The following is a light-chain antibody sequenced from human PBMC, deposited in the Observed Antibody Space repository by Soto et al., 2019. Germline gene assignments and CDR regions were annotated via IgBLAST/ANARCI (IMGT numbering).Light chain of an antibody. CDR2: FAS. Sequence: AIRMTQSPSSLSASPGDRVTITCRASQDISRFLAWYQQKPGKAPKVLIYFASTLEDGVPSRFSGSGSGTDFTLTITYLQSDDFATYYCQHFHSYPITVGQGTRLDMK. CDR1: QDISRF. CDR3: QHFHSYPIT. V-gene: IGKV1-8*01. J-gene: IGKJ5*01.